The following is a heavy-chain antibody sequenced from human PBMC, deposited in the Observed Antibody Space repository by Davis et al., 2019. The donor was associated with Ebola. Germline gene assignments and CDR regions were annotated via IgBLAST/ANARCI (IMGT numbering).Heavy chain of an antibody. Sequence: PGGSLRLSCAASGFTFSTYWMSWVRQAPGKGLEWVANIYRDGSDEYYADSVKGRFTISRDNSKNTLYLQMNSLRAEDTAIYYCVRVSRNIATGWYRFDAFDIWGQGTMVTVSS. D-gene: IGHD6-19*01. J-gene: IGHJ3*02. CDR3: VRVSRNIATGWYRFDAFDI. CDR1: GFTFSTYW. V-gene: IGHV3-7*01. CDR2: IYRDGSDE.